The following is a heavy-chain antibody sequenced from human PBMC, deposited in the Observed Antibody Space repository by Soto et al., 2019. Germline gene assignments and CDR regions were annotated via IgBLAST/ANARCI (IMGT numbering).Heavy chain of an antibody. CDR2: IYYSGST. V-gene: IGHV4-31*03. J-gene: IGHJ6*02. CDR3: ASSLPAAMDYYYYGMDV. D-gene: IGHD2-2*01. CDR1: GGSISSGGYY. Sequence: SETLSLTCTVSGGSISSGGYYWSWIRQHPGKGLEWIGYIYYSGSTYYNPSLKSRVTISVDTSKNQFSLKLSSVTAADTAVYYCASSLPAAMDYYYYGMDVWGQGTTVTVPS.